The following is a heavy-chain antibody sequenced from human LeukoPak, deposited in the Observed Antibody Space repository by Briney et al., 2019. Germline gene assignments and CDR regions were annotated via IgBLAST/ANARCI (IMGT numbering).Heavy chain of an antibody. V-gene: IGHV3-30*18. J-gene: IGHJ4*02. CDR1: GFTFSNYG. D-gene: IGHD6-6*01. CDR3: AKGPYRSSSGGSEIDF. Sequence: PGGSLRLSCAASGFTFSNYGMHWVRQAPARGLEWVALISYDGSNKYYTDSVKGRFTISRDNSKNTQWLQMNSLRPDDMAVYYCAKGPYRSSSGGSEIDFWGQGTLVTVSS. CDR2: ISYDGSNK.